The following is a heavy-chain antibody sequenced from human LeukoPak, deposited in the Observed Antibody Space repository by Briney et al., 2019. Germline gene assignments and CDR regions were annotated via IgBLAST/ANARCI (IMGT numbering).Heavy chain of an antibody. CDR1: GFIFSNYA. J-gene: IGHJ4*02. CDR3: VRGLDYSDY. CDR2: ITGSGGNT. D-gene: IGHD6-6*01. Sequence: SGGSLRLSCAASGFIFSNYAMGWGRQAPGKGLEWVSSITGSGGNTYYADSVKGRFTFSRDNSKNTLHLQMNSLRAEDTAVYYCVRGLDYSDYWGQGTLVTVSS. V-gene: IGHV3-23*01.